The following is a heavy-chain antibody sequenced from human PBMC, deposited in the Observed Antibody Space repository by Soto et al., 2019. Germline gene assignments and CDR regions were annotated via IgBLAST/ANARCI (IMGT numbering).Heavy chain of an antibody. J-gene: IGHJ4*02. Sequence: SETLSLTCTVSGGSISSSSYYWGWIRQPPGKGLEWIGSIYYSGSTYYNPSLKSRVTISVDTSKNQFSMKLSSVTAADTAVYFFTSVIRFLEWLPGLIDYWGQGTLVTVSS. D-gene: IGHD3-3*01. CDR3: TSVIRFLEWLPGLIDY. CDR2: IYYSGST. CDR1: GGSISSSSYY. V-gene: IGHV4-39*01.